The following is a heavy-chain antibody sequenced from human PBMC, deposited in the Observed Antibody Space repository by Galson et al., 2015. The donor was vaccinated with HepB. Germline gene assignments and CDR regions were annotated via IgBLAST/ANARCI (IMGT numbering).Heavy chain of an antibody. CDR2: MKQDGSEK. D-gene: IGHD1-26*01. CDR3: ARGRYSGSYAFDY. CDR1: GFTFSSYW. Sequence: SLRLSCAASGFTFSSYWMSWVRQAPGKGLEWVANMKQDGSEKYYVDSVKGRFTISRDNAKNSLYLQMNSLRAEDTAVYYCARGRYSGSYAFDYWGQGTLVTVSS. J-gene: IGHJ4*02. V-gene: IGHV3-7*01.